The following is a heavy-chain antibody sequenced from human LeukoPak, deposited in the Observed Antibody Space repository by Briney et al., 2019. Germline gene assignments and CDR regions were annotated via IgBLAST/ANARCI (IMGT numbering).Heavy chain of an antibody. CDR2: IYYSGST. V-gene: IGHV4-39*07. J-gene: IGHJ5*02. Sequence: PSETLSLTCTVSGGSISSSSYYWGWIRQPPGKGLEWIGSIYYSGSTYYNPSLKSRVTISVDTSKNQFSLKLSSVTAADTAVYYCARDRMVAGVDPWGQGTLVTVSS. D-gene: IGHD2-15*01. CDR1: GGSISSSSYY. CDR3: ARDRMVAGVDP.